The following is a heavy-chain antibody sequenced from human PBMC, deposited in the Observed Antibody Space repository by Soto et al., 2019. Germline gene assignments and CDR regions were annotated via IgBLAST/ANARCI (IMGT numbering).Heavy chain of an antibody. Sequence: QVQLVQSGVEVKKPGASVKVSCKASGYTFISHGISWVRQAPGQGLEWMGWISGKNGNTNYAQKLQDRVTLTTDTSTSTGYMELRSLGSDDTAVYYCARVSSSIVVVPDYGMDVWGQGTTVTVSS. CDR3: ARVSSSIVVVPDYGMDV. J-gene: IGHJ6*02. CDR2: ISGKNGNT. D-gene: IGHD2-15*01. V-gene: IGHV1-18*04. CDR1: GYTFISHG.